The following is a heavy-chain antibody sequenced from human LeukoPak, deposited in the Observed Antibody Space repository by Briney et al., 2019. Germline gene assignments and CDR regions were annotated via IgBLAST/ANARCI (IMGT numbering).Heavy chain of an antibody. Sequence: PSGTLSLTCSVSGVSLIGNNWWTWVRQSPGKALEWIGEIHHLGNTNYNPSLKSRVSMSLDKSKNELSLRLISVIAADTAVYYCARQQLIEGTFGYWGQGTLVTVSS. D-gene: IGHD2-21*01. CDR3: ARQQLIEGTFGY. V-gene: IGHV4-4*02. CDR1: GVSLIGNNW. CDR2: IHHLGNT. J-gene: IGHJ4*02.